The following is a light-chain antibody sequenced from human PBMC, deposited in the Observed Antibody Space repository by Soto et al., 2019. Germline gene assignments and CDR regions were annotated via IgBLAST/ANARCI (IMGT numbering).Light chain of an antibody. CDR2: DAS. V-gene: IGKV1-33*01. CDR1: QNINNY. Sequence: DIQMTQSPSSLSASVGDRVTITCQASQNINNYLNWYQQKPGRAPKLLIYDASNLEAGVPSRFRGSGSGTDFTLTISCLQSEDFATYYCQQYYSYPWTFGQGTKVEIK. J-gene: IGKJ1*01. CDR3: QQYYSYPWT.